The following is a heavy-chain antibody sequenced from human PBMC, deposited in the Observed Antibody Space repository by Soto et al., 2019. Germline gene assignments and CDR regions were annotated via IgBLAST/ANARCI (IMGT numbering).Heavy chain of an antibody. J-gene: IGHJ3*01. CDR2: LSAYNGDT. V-gene: IGHV1-18*01. CDR1: GYTFINYG. Sequence: QVQLVQSGAEVKKPGASVRVSCKTSGYTFINYGITWVRQAPGQGLEWMVWLSAYNGDTSSSEKLQDRLTMTTDTSTNTVYMDLRSLTSDDTAVYYCARWSAIVGGAEALDVWGQGTMVIVSS. D-gene: IGHD1-26*01. CDR3: ARWSAIVGGAEALDV.